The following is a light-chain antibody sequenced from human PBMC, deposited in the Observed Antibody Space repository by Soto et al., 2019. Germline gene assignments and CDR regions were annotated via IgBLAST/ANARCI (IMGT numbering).Light chain of an antibody. CDR3: SSYTSSTDYV. CDR1: SSDVGTYNY. J-gene: IGLJ1*01. Sequence: QSVLTQPASVSGSPGQSITISCTGTSSDVGTYNYVSWYQQHPGKAPKLIIYEVSNRPSGDSNRFSGSKSGNTASLTISGLQAEDEADYYCSSYTSSTDYVFGTGTKVTVL. V-gene: IGLV2-14*01. CDR2: EVS.